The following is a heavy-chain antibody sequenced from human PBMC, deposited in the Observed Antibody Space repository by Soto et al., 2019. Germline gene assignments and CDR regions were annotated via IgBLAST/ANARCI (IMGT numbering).Heavy chain of an antibody. CDR3: ALSHDYGGNSNAFDI. J-gene: IGHJ3*02. V-gene: IGHV1-2*04. D-gene: IGHD4-17*01. CDR2: INPNSGGT. Sequence: ASVKVSCKASGYTFTGYYMHWVRQAPGQGLEWMGWINPNSGGTNYAQKFQGWVTMTRDTSISTAYMELSRPRSDDTAVYYCALSHDYGGNSNAFDIWGQGTMVTVSS. CDR1: GYTFTGYY.